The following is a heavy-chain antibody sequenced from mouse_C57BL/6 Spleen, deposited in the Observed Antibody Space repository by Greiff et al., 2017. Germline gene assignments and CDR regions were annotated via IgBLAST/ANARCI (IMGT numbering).Heavy chain of an antibody. CDR2: IHPNSGST. J-gene: IGHJ2*01. CDR3: ARPETAQATSDY. D-gene: IGHD3-2*02. Sequence: VKQRPGQGLEWIGMIHPNSGSTNYNEKFKSKATLTVDTSSSTAYMQLSSLTSEDSAVYYCARPETAQATSDYWGQGTTLTVSS. V-gene: IGHV1-64*01.